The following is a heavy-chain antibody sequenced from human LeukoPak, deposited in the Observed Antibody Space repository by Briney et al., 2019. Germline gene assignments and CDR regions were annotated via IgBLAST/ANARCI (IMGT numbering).Heavy chain of an antibody. V-gene: IGHV3-30*18. CDR1: GYTFTGYY. J-gene: IGHJ1*01. CDR3: AKDRISGWYSFQH. CDR2: ISYDGSNK. Sequence: SCKASGYTFTGYYMHWVRQAPGQGLEWVAVISYDGSNKYYADSVKGRFTISRDNSKNTLYLQMNSLRPEDTAVYYCAKDRISGWYSFQHWGQGTLVSVSS. D-gene: IGHD6-19*01.